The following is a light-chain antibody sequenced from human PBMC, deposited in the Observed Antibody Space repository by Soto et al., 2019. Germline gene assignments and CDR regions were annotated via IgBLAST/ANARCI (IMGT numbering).Light chain of an antibody. CDR1: QIFSSN. Sequence: EMVMMQPPATLSVSRGGSVTMSWRASQIFSSNLAWYQHKPGQAPRLLIYGVSTRDTGVPDRFSGSASGTEFTLTISSLQSEDFAVYYCQQYNNWPRTFGQGTRLEIK. J-gene: IGKJ5*01. CDR3: QQYNNWPRT. V-gene: IGKV3-15*01. CDR2: GVS.